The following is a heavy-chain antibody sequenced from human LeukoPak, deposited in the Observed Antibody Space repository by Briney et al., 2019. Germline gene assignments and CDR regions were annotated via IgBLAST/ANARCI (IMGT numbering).Heavy chain of an antibody. J-gene: IGHJ3*02. V-gene: IGHV3-23*01. CDR2: ISGSGGST. Sequence: GGSLRLSCAASGFTFSSYGMSWVRQAPGKGLEWVSAISGSGGSTYYADSVKGRFTISRDNSKNTLYLQMNSLRAEDTAVYYCASRGAITLVRRVPPAFDIWGQGTMVTVSS. CDR3: ASRGAITLVRRVPPAFDI. CDR1: GFTFSSYG. D-gene: IGHD3-10*01.